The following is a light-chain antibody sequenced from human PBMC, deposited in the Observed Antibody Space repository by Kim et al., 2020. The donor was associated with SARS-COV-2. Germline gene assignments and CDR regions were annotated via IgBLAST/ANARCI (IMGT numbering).Light chain of an antibody. Sequence: EIVLTQSPGTLSLSPGERATLSCRTSETISSDYVAWYRHKPGQAPRLLIYGASTRATGIPERFSGSGSGTDFTLTISRLEPEDFAVYYCQQYDPSFPYTFGQGTKLEIK. V-gene: IGKV3-20*01. CDR3: QQYDPSFPYT. J-gene: IGKJ2*01. CDR2: GAS. CDR1: ETISSDY.